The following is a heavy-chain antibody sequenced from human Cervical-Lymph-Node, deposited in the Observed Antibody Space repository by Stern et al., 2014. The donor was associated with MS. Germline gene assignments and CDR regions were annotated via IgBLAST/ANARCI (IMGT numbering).Heavy chain of an antibody. V-gene: IGHV2-70*04. Sequence: QITLKESGPALVKPTQTLTLTCTFSGFSLTTTGMRVSWIRQPPGKALEWLARIDWDDEKFYSTSLKTRLTISKDTSKNQVVLTMTNMDPVDTGTYYCARTTYDVEVWGLGTTVTVTS. CDR2: IDWDDEK. CDR3: ARTTYDVEV. J-gene: IGHJ6*02. CDR1: GFSLTTTGMR.